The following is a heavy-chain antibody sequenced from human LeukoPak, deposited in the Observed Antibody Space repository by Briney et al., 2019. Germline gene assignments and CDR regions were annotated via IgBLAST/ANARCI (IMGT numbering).Heavy chain of an antibody. D-gene: IGHD3-10*01. Sequence: SETLSLTCTVSGASISAFHWTWFRQPAGKTLEWIGLIYSSGSTLLNPSLKTRVAMSLDLTKNQLSLRLTSLTAADTALYYCARLGESGSGSYPIDYWGQGTLVTVSS. CDR3: ARLGESGSGSYPIDY. V-gene: IGHV4-4*07. CDR1: GASISAFH. J-gene: IGHJ4*02. CDR2: IYSSGST.